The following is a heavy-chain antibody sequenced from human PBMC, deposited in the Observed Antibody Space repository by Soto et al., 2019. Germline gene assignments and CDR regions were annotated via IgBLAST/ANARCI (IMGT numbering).Heavy chain of an antibody. Sequence: GGSLRLSCAASGFTFSSYSMNWVRQAPGKGLEWVSSISSSSSYIYYADSVKGRFTISRDNAKNSLYLQMNSLRAEDTAVYYCARDFWSGYRRYYYMDVWGKGTTVTVSS. CDR1: GFTFSSYS. V-gene: IGHV3-21*01. D-gene: IGHD3-3*01. J-gene: IGHJ6*03. CDR3: ARDFWSGYRRYYYMDV. CDR2: ISSSSSYI.